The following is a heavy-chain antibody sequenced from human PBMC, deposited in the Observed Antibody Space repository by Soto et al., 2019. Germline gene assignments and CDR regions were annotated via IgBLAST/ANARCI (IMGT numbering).Heavy chain of an antibody. D-gene: IGHD3-22*01. J-gene: IGHJ3*02. CDR1: GYTFTSYG. Sequence: ASVKVSCKASGYTFTSYGISWVRQPPGQGLEWMGWISAYNGNTNYAQKLQGRVTMTTDTSTSTAYMELRSLRSDDTAVYYCARGGATMIVVVHGDAFDIWGQGTMVTVS. V-gene: IGHV1-18*01. CDR3: ARGGATMIVVVHGDAFDI. CDR2: ISAYNGNT.